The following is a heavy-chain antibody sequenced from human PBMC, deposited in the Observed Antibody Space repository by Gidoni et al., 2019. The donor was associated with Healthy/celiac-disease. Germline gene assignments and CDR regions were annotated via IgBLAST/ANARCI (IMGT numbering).Heavy chain of an antibody. Sequence: QVQLVESGGGVVQPGRSLRLSCAASGFTFSSYGMHWVRQAPGKGLAWVAVISYDGSNKYYADSVKGRFTISRDNSKNTLYLQMNSLRAEDTAVYYCAKAGLSLEWLPSGMDVWGQGTTVTVSS. V-gene: IGHV3-30*18. D-gene: IGHD3-3*01. CDR1: GFTFSSYG. CDR2: ISYDGSNK. J-gene: IGHJ6*02. CDR3: AKAGLSLEWLPSGMDV.